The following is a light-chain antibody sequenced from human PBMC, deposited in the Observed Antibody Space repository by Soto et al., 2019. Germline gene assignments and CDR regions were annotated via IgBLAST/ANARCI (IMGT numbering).Light chain of an antibody. CDR3: RSYTSSSTLEVV. Sequence: QSALTQPASVSGSPGQSITISCTGTSSDVGGYNYVSWYKQHPGKAPKLMIYDVSNRPSGVSNRFSGSKSGNTASLTISGLQAEDEADYYCRSYTSSSTLEVVFGGGTKLTVL. CDR1: SSDVGGYNY. CDR2: DVS. J-gene: IGLJ2*01. V-gene: IGLV2-14*01.